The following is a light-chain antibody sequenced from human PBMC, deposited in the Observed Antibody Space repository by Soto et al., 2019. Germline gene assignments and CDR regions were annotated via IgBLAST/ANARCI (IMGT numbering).Light chain of an antibody. CDR2: AAS. CDR1: QGIRND. CDR3: LQDYNYPLT. Sequence: AIQMTQSPSSLSASVGDRVTITCRASQGIRNDLGWYQQKPGKAPKLLIYAASSLQSGVPSRFSGSGSGTDFSLTNSCLQPEDFATYYCLQDYNYPLTFGGGTKVEIK. J-gene: IGKJ4*01. V-gene: IGKV1-6*01.